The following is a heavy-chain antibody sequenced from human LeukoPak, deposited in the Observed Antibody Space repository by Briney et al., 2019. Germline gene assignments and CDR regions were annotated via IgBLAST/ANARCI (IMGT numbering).Heavy chain of an antibody. J-gene: IGHJ4*02. Sequence: PGGSLRLSCTSSQLTFNRYVMAWVRQAPGKGLEWVSTISASGGTTYYADSVQGRFTISRDNSKNTLYLQMNSLRAEDTAVYYCASGVEAVAGTGPFDYWGQGTLVTVSS. CDR3: ASGVEAVAGTGPFDY. V-gene: IGHV3-23*01. D-gene: IGHD6-19*01. CDR2: ISASGGTT. CDR1: QLTFNRYV.